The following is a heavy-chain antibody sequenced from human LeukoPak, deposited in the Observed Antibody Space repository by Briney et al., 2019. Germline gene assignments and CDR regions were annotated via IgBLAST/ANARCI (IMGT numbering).Heavy chain of an antibody. J-gene: IGHJ3*02. D-gene: IGHD3-16*02. Sequence: PGGSLRLSCAASGFTFSSYAMSWVRQAPGKGLEWVSAISGSGGSTYYADSVKGRFTISRDNSKNTLYLQMNSLRAEDTAVYYCAKGAGYDYVWGSYRYTGGGASDIWGQGTMVTVSS. CDR1: GFTFSSYA. CDR2: ISGSGGST. CDR3: AKGAGYDYVWGSYRYTGGGASDI. V-gene: IGHV3-23*01.